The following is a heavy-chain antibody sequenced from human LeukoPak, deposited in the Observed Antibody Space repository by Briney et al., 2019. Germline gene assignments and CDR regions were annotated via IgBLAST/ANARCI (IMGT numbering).Heavy chain of an antibody. CDR1: GFALSSHW. CDR2: ISSSSSYI. J-gene: IGHJ6*02. V-gene: IGHV3-21*01. D-gene: IGHD3-22*01. CDR3: XXXXDXXXXXGXYYYYGMDV. Sequence: GGSLRLSCAASGFALSSHWMNWVRQAPGKGLEWVSSISSSSSYIYYADSVKGRFTISRDNAKNSLYLQMNSLRAEDTAAYYCXXXXDXXXXXGXYYYYGMDVWGQGTTVTVSS.